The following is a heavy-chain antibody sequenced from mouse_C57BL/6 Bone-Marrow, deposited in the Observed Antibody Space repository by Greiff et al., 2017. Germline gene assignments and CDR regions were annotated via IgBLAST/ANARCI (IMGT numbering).Heavy chain of an antibody. Sequence: QVQLQQSGAELVRPGTSVKVSCKASGYAFTNYLIEWVKQRPGQGLEWIGVINPGSGGTNYNEKFKGKATLTADKSSSTAYMQLSSLTSEDSAVYFCARDSLYFDYWGQGTTLTVSS. J-gene: IGHJ2*01. CDR3: ARDSLYFDY. CDR1: GYAFTNYL. V-gene: IGHV1-54*01. CDR2: INPGSGGT.